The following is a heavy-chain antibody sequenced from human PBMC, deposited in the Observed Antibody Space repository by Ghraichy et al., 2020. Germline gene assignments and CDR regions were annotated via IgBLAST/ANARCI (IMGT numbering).Heavy chain of an antibody. Sequence: GVLRLSCAGSGFTFSSHWMSWVRQAPGKGPEWVANIKQDESEKYYVDSVKGRFTISRDNAKNSLYLQMNSLRVEDTAVYYCARAGEYYYDSSGYYTYWGQGTLVTVSS. CDR1: GFTFSSHW. CDR2: IKQDESEK. V-gene: IGHV3-7*01. D-gene: IGHD3-22*01. CDR3: ARAGEYYYDSSGYYTY. J-gene: IGHJ4*02.